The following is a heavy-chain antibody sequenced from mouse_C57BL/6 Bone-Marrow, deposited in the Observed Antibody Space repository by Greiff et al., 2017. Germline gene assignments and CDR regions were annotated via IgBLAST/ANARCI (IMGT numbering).Heavy chain of an antibody. CDR2: IDPENGDT. V-gene: IGHV14-4*01. Sequence: EVQLQQSGAELVRPGASVKLSCTASGFNIKDDYMHWVKQRPEQGLEWIGWIDPENGDTEYASKFQGKATITADTSSNTDYLQLSSLTSEDTAVYYCTPLYYGSSYFYWYFDVWGTGTTVTVSS. D-gene: IGHD1-1*01. J-gene: IGHJ1*03. CDR3: TPLYYGSSYFYWYFDV. CDR1: GFNIKDDY.